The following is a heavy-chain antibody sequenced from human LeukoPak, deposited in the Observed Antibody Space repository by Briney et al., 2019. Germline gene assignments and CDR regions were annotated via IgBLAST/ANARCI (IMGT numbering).Heavy chain of an antibody. D-gene: IGHD3-22*01. V-gene: IGHV3-7*01. J-gene: IGHJ4*02. CDR3: ARGGSRYYYDSSGYWFDY. CDR1: GFTFSSYW. Sequence: GGSLRLSCAASGFTFSSYWVSWVRQAPGKGLEWVANIKQDGSEKYYVDSVKGRFTISRDNAKNSLYLQMNSLRAEDTAVYYCARGGSRYYYDSSGYWFDYWGQGTLVTVSS. CDR2: IKQDGSEK.